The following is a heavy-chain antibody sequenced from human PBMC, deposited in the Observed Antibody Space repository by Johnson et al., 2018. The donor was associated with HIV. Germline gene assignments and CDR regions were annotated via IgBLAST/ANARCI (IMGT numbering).Heavy chain of an antibody. J-gene: IGHJ3*02. CDR1: GFTFSSYG. D-gene: IGHD1-26*01. CDR2: ISYDGINK. CDR3: AKDLFTEREDDVFDI. Sequence: QEKLVESGGGVVQPGRSLRLSCAASGFTFSSYGMHWVRQAPGKGLEWVAVISYDGINKYYADSVKGRFTISRDNSKNTLYLQMNTLRAEDTAIYYCAKDLFTEREDDVFDIWGQGTMVTVSS. V-gene: IGHV3-30*18.